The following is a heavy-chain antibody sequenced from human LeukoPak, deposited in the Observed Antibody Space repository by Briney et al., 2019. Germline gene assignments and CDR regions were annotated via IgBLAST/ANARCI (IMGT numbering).Heavy chain of an antibody. J-gene: IGHJ5*02. CDR2: IIPIFGTA. Sequence: AAVSVSCMASGGTFSSYAISWVRQAPGQGVEGMGGIIPIFGTANYAQKFQGRVTITTDESTSTAYMELSSLRSEDTAVYYCARDWECGGRLRFLDWFCWFDPWGQGTLVTVSS. CDR3: ARDWECGGRLRFLDWFCWFDP. V-gene: IGHV1-69*05. CDR1: GGTFSSYA. D-gene: IGHD3-3*01.